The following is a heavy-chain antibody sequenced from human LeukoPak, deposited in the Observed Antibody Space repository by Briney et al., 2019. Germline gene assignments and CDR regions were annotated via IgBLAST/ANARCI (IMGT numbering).Heavy chain of an antibody. CDR1: GGSISSGSYY. V-gene: IGHV4-61*02. Sequence: SETLSLTRTVSGGSISSGSYYWSWIRQPAGKGLEWIGRIYTSGSTNYNPSLKSRVTISVDTSKNQFSLKLSSVTAADTAVYYCARAIGDYSNNFDYWGQGTLVTVSS. D-gene: IGHD4-11*01. J-gene: IGHJ4*02. CDR2: IYTSGST. CDR3: ARAIGDYSNNFDY.